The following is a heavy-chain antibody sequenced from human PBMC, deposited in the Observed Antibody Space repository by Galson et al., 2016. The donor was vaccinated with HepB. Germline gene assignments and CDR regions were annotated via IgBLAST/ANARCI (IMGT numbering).Heavy chain of an antibody. V-gene: IGHV4-61*01. Sequence: ETLSLTCTVSGGSVSSGSLYWSWIRQPPGKGLEWIGYVYKTGSTNYNPSLKSRVTISVDTSRNQFSLRLTSVIAADTAVHYCARAPLDGSGYYHWYFDLWGRGTLVTVSS. CDR2: VYKTGST. J-gene: IGHJ2*01. CDR3: ARAPLDGSGYYHWYFDL. D-gene: IGHD3-22*01. CDR1: GGSVSSGSLY.